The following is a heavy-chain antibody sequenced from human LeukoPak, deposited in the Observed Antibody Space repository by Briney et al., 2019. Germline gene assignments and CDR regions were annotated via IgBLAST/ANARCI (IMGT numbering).Heavy chain of an antibody. J-gene: IGHJ4*02. D-gene: IGHD5-12*01. CDR2: ISAYNGNT. CDR3: AGAPRGYDLHRGFDY. CDR1: GYTFTGYY. Sequence: ASVKVSCKASGYTFTGYYMHWVRQAPGQGLEWMGWISAYNGNTNYAQKLQGRVTMTTDTSTSTAYMELRSLRSDDTAVYYCAGAPRGYDLHRGFDYWGQGTLVTVSS. V-gene: IGHV1-18*04.